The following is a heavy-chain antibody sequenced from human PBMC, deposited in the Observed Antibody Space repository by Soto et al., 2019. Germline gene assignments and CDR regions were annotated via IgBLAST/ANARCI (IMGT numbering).Heavy chain of an antibody. J-gene: IGHJ6*02. CDR3: ARGRGTYYYYGMDV. CDR1: GGSISSGGYY. Sequence: SETLSLTCTVSGGSISSGGYYWSWIRQHPGKGLEWIGYIYYSGSTYYNPSLKSRVTISVDTSKNQFSLKLSSVTAADTAVYYCARGRGTYYYYGMDVWGQGTTVTVSS. D-gene: IGHD6-25*01. V-gene: IGHV4-31*03. CDR2: IYYSGST.